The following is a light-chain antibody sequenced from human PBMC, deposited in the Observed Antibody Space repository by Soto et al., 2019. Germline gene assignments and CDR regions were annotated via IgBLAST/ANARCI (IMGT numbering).Light chain of an antibody. Sequence: DIQMTQSPSTLSASVGDRVTITCRASQSISSWLAWYQQKPGKAPKLLIHRASSLQSGVPSRFSGSGSGTEFTLTISSLHPDDFATYYCQQYNSYSLTFGGGTKVEIK. V-gene: IGKV1-5*03. CDR2: RAS. CDR1: QSISSW. J-gene: IGKJ4*01. CDR3: QQYNSYSLT.